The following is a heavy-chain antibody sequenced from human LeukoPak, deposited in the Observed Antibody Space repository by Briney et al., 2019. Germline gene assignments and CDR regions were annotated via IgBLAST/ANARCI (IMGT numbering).Heavy chain of an antibody. CDR2: IYYSGST. Sequence: SETLSLTCTVSGGSMSSYYWSWIRQPPGKGLEWIGYIYYSGSTNYNPSLKSRVTISVDTSKNQFSLKLSSVTAADTAVFYCARRALSVSTVRGVNWYFDLWGRGTLVTVSS. CDR3: ARRALSVSTVRGVNWYFDL. J-gene: IGHJ2*01. V-gene: IGHV4-59*01. CDR1: GGSMSSYY. D-gene: IGHD3-10*02.